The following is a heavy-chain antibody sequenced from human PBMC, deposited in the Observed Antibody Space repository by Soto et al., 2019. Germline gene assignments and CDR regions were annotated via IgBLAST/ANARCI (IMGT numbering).Heavy chain of an antibody. CDR1: GDSCSSYA. CDR3: ARARLYYDILTVYNAPPNYDMDG. V-gene: IGHV1-69*06. J-gene: IGHJ6*02. D-gene: IGHD3-9*01. Sequence: SVEVACKASGDSCSSYAISCVRQAPGQGLEWMGGIVPIFGTANYAQKFQGRVTITADKSTSTAYMELSSLRSEDTAVYYCARARLYYDILTVYNAPPNYDMDGLGQRTTVTV. CDR2: IVPIFGTA.